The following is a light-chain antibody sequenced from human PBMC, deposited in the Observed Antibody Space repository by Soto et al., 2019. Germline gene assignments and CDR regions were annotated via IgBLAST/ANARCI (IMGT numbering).Light chain of an antibody. V-gene: IGKV3-20*01. CDR2: GAS. CDR1: QSVSSSY. CDR3: QQYLTSPKT. Sequence: EIVLTQSPVTLSLSPGERATLSCRASQSVSSSYLAWYQQKPGQAPRLLIYGASSRATGIPDRFSGSGSGTDFTLTISRLEPEDFAVYYCQQYLTSPKTFGQGTKVDI. J-gene: IGKJ1*01.